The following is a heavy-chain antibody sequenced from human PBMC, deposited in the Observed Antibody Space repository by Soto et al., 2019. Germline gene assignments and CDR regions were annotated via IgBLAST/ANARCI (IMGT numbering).Heavy chain of an antibody. V-gene: IGHV3-33*01. CDR3: VRDRYYDTSGSQPAY. Sequence: RLSCAASGFTFSSYGMHWVRQAPGKGLEWVAVIWHDGTNKYYAASVKGRFTISRDNSKNTLYLQMNSLSAEDTAVYYCVRDRYYDTSGSQPAYWGQGILVTVSS. J-gene: IGHJ4*02. CDR1: GFTFSSYG. CDR2: IWHDGTNK. D-gene: IGHD3-22*01.